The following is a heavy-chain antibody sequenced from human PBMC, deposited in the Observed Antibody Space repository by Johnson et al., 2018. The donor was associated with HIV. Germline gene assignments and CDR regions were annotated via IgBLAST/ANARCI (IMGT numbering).Heavy chain of an antibody. D-gene: IGHD1-26*01. CDR1: GFTFDDYA. V-gene: IGHV3-9*01. Sequence: VQLVESGGGLVQPGGSLRLSCAASGFTFDDYAMNWVRQAPGKGLEWVSGISWNSGSIGYADSVQGRFTISRDNAKNSLYLQMNSLRAEDTALYYCAKEFPTRGPFDIWGQGTMVTVSS. J-gene: IGHJ3*02. CDR3: AKEFPTRGPFDI. CDR2: ISWNSGSI.